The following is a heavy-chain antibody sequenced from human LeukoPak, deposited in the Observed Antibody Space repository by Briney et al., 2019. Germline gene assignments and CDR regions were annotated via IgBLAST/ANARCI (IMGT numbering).Heavy chain of an antibody. CDR1: GGSISSGDYY. Sequence: SETLSLTCTVSGGSISSGDYYWSWVRQPPGTGLEWIGYIYYSGSTYYNPSLKSRVTISVDTSKNQFSLKLSSVTAADTAVYYCARGVAYSYGYTLFDYWGQGTLVTVSS. V-gene: IGHV4-30-4*01. J-gene: IGHJ4*02. D-gene: IGHD5-18*01. CDR2: IYYSGST. CDR3: ARGVAYSYGYTLFDY.